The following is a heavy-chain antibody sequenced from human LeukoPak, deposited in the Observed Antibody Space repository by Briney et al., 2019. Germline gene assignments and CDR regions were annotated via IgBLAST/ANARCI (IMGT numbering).Heavy chain of an antibody. D-gene: IGHD2-21*01. CDR3: ARERPNCGGDCSDY. CDR1: GFTFSTYE. J-gene: IGHJ4*02. CDR2: IDRSGTTL. V-gene: IGHV3-48*03. Sequence: GGSLRLSCAASGFTFSTYEMNWVSQAPGKGLEWVSYIDRSGTTLYYADSAKGRFAISRDNAKNSLYLQMNSLRAEDTAVYYCARERPNCGGDCSDYWGQGTLVAVSS.